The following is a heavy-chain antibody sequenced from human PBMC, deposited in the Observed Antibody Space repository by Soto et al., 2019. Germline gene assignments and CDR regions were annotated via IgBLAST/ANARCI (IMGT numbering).Heavy chain of an antibody. D-gene: IGHD3-3*01. Sequence: HPGGSLRLSCAASGFTFSSYAMSWVRQAPGKGLEWVSAISGSGGSTYYADSVKGRFTISRDNSKNTLYLQMNSLRAEDTAVYYCAKDYDFWSGYALNYYGMDVWGQGTTVTVSS. CDR3: AKDYDFWSGYALNYYGMDV. CDR1: GFTFSSYA. CDR2: ISGSGGST. J-gene: IGHJ6*02. V-gene: IGHV3-23*01.